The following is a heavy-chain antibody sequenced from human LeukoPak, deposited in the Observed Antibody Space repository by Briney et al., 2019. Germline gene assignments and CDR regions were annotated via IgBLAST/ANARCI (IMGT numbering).Heavy chain of an antibody. Sequence: GGSLTLSCAASGFTFSNYWMTWVRRAPGKGLEWVANIRRDGSETHYVDSVMGRFTISRDNANNSLYLQMSSLRAEDTAVYYCAKGPHCSSTSCFVLGSFDCWGQGTLVTVSS. V-gene: IGHV3-7*03. D-gene: IGHD2-2*01. CDR1: GFTFSNYW. CDR2: IRRDGSET. CDR3: AKGPHCSSTSCFVLGSFDC. J-gene: IGHJ4*02.